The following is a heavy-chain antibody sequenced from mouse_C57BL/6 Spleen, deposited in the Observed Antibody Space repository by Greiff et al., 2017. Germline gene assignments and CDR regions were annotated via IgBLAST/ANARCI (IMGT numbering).Heavy chain of an antibody. V-gene: IGHV1-55*01. Sequence: QVQLQQPGAELVKPGASVKMSCKASGYTFTSYWITWVKQRPGQGLEWIGDIYPGSGSTNYNEKFKSKATLTVDTSSSTAYMQLSSLTSVDSAFYYCASACYYLDYWGQGTTLTVSS. CDR3: ASACYYLDY. J-gene: IGHJ2*01. CDR2: IYPGSGST. CDR1: GYTFTSYW.